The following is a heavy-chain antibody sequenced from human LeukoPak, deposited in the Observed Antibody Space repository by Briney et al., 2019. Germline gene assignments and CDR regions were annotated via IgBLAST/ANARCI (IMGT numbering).Heavy chain of an antibody. CDR1: GGSISGYY. Sequence: SETLSLTCAVSGGSISGYYWNWIRQPPGKGLEWIANIHYSGSTNYNPSLKSRVTITVDTSKNQFALRLSSVTAADTAVYYCARESSSGPPTFDYWGQGTLVTVSS. D-gene: IGHD3-22*01. CDR2: IHYSGST. CDR3: ARESSSGPPTFDY. V-gene: IGHV4-59*01. J-gene: IGHJ4*02.